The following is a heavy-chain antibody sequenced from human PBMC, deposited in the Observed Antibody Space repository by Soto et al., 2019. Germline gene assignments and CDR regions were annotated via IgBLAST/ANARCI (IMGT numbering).Heavy chain of an antibody. D-gene: IGHD2-8*01. CDR2: FYYGGNT. CDR1: GASLSSSNFY. CDR3: AKRGSERSNGPFDY. V-gene: IGHV4-39*01. Sequence: TSETLSLTCTVSGASLSSSNFYWGWIRQPPGKGLEWIGGFYYGGNTYYNPSLKSRVTISVDTSKNQFSLNLSSVTAADTAVYYCAKRGSERSNGPFDYWGQGTLVTVSS. J-gene: IGHJ4*02.